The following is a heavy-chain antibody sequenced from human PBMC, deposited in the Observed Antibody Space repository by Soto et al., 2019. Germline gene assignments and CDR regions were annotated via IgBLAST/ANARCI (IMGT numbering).Heavy chain of an antibody. D-gene: IGHD6-19*01. CDR3: AKDRASGWRYYYYGMDA. V-gene: IGHV3-30*18. J-gene: IGHJ6*02. Sequence: QVQLVESGGGVVQPGRSLRLSCAASGISFTNYGMHWVRQAPGKGLEWVAVISNDGSDKHYADSVKGRFTISRDNSKNTLYLQMTSLRAEDTAVYYCAKDRASGWRYYYYGMDAWGQGTTVTVS. CDR2: ISNDGSDK. CDR1: GISFTNYG.